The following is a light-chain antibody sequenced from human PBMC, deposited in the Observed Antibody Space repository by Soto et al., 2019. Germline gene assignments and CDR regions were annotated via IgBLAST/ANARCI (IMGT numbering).Light chain of an antibody. V-gene: IGLV2-14*01. J-gene: IGLJ1*01. CDR3: SSYTSSSSTLEV. CDR2: EVS. Sequence: QSVLTQPASVSGSPGHWITISCPGTSSEFVVYNFVSWYQQHPGKAPKLMIYEVSNRPSGVSNRFSGSKSGNTASLTISGLQAEDEADYYCSSYTSSSSTLEVFGSGTKLTVL. CDR1: SSEFVVYNF.